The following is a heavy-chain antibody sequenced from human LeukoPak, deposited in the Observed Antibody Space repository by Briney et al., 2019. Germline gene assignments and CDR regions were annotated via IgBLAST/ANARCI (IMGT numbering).Heavy chain of an antibody. J-gene: IGHJ4*02. CDR1: GFTFSDYY. Sequence: GSLRLSCAASGFTFSDYYMTWVRQAPGKRLEWVSYISSSSNTVYYADSVKGRLTVSRDNANNSLYVQMTNLRAEDTAVYYCARRAMGATSFDYWGQGTLVTVPS. V-gene: IGHV3-11*04. CDR2: ISSSSNTV. CDR3: ARRAMGATSFDY. D-gene: IGHD1-26*01.